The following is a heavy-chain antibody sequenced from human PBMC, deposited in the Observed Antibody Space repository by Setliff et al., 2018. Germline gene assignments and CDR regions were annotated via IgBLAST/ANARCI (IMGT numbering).Heavy chain of an antibody. CDR2: MYYTGST. CDR1: GASISSHY. J-gene: IGHJ5*02. CDR3: ARETTYSSSWYGWFDP. D-gene: IGHD6-13*01. Sequence: PSETLSLTCTVSGASISSHYWSWIRQPPGKGLEWIGSMYYTGSTNYNPSLKSRVTISVDTSKKQFSLKLSSVTAADTAVYYCARETTYSSSWYGWFDPWGQGTLVTVSS. V-gene: IGHV4-59*11.